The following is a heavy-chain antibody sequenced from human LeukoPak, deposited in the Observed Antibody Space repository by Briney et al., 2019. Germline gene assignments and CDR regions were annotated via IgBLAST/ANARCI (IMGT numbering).Heavy chain of an antibody. CDR1: GFTFSSYW. CDR3: AGDPNSVIAAACNWFDP. CDR2: IKQDGSEK. Sequence: PGGSLRLSCAASGFTFSSYWMSWVRQAPGKGLEWVANIKQDGSEKYYVDSVKDRFTISRDNAKNSLYLQMNSLRAEDTAVYYCAGDPNSVIAAACNWFDPWGQGTLVTVSS. V-gene: IGHV3-7*01. J-gene: IGHJ5*02. D-gene: IGHD6-13*01.